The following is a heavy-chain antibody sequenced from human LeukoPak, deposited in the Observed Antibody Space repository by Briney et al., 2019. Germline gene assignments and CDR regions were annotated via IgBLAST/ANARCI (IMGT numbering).Heavy chain of an antibody. D-gene: IGHD2-2*01. J-gene: IGHJ3*02. Sequence: GGSLRLSCATSGFTFSAYWMHWVRQAPGKGLVWVSRMNSDGSSISYADSVKGRFTISRDNAKNTLYLQMNSLRPEDTAMYYCARDTNTWHDALGIWGQGTKVFVSS. CDR2: MNSDGSSI. CDR1: GFTFSAYW. CDR3: ARDTNTWHDALGI. V-gene: IGHV3-74*01.